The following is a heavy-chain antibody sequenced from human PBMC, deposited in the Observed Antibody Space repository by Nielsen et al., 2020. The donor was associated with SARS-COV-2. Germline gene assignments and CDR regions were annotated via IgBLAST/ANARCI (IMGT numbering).Heavy chain of an antibody. V-gene: IGHV3-9*01. D-gene: IGHD6-19*01. CDR2: ISWNSGSI. Sequence: GGSLRLSCAASGFTFDDYAMHWVRQAPGKGLEWVSGISWNSGSIGYADSVKGRFTISRDNAKNSLYLQMNSLRAEDTALHYCAKDIEQWLLVDGYRRFDPWGQGTLVTVSS. J-gene: IGHJ5*02. CDR1: GFTFDDYA. CDR3: AKDIEQWLLVDGYRRFDP.